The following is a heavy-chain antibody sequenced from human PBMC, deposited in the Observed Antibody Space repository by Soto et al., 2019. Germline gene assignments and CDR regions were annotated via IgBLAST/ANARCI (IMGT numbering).Heavy chain of an antibody. CDR1: GGSISSGDYY. CDR3: ARAGDDILTGYDY. J-gene: IGHJ4*02. Sequence: SETLSLTCTVSGGSISSGDYYWSWIRQPPGKCLEWIGYIYYSGSTYYNPSLKSRVTISVDTSKNQFSLKLSSVTAADTAVYYCARAGDDILTGYDYWGQGTLVTVYS. V-gene: IGHV4-30-4*01. CDR2: IYYSGST. D-gene: IGHD3-9*01.